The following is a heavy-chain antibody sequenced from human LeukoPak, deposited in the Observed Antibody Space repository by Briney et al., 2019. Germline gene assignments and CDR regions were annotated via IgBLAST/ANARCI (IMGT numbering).Heavy chain of an antibody. Sequence: ASVKVSCEASGGTFSSYAISWVRQAPGQGLEWMGGIIPIFGTANYAQKFQGRVTITADESTSTAYMELSSLRSEDTAVYYCARGVDSYANPNDDYWGQGTLVTVSS. CDR1: GGTFSSYA. V-gene: IGHV1-69*13. D-gene: IGHD5-18*01. J-gene: IGHJ4*02. CDR3: ARGVDSYANPNDDY. CDR2: IIPIFGTA.